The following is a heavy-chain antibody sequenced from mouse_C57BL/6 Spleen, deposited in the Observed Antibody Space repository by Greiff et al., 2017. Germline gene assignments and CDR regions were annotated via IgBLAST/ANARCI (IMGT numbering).Heavy chain of an antibody. CDR2: IYPGDGDT. CDR1: GYAFSSYW. Sequence: QVQLKESGAELVKPGASVKISCKASGYAFSSYWMNWVKQRPGQGLAWIGQIYPGDGDTNYNGKFKGKATLTADRSSSTAYMQLSSLTSEDSAVYCCARKHVSNFDFDDWGQGTTLTVAS. D-gene: IGHD2-5*01. V-gene: IGHV1-80*01. J-gene: IGHJ2*01. CDR3: ARKHVSNFDFDD.